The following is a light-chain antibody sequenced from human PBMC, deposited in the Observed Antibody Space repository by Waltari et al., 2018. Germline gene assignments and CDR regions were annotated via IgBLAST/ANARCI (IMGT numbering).Light chain of an antibody. J-gene: IGKJ3*01. CDR3: QQYYGIPFT. CDR1: QNIVYSPDQKNY. CDR2: WAS. V-gene: IGKV4-1*01. Sequence: DIFLTQSPDSLAVSLGERATTNCKSTQNIVYSPDQKNYLAWYQQKAGQPPKLLIYWASNRESGVPDRFSGGGSGTDFTLTISSLQAGDVAVYYCQQYYGIPFTFGPGTKVEIK.